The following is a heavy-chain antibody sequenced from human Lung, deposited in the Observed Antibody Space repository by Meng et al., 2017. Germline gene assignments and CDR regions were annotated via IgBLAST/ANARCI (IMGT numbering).Heavy chain of an antibody. CDR1: GCSISSYY. CDR3: ARGITGTVTVPFDH. J-gene: IGHJ4*02. Sequence: QVQLQESGPGLVKPSETLSLTCTVSGCSISSYYWSWIRQPPGKGLEWIGYIYYSGSTNYNPSLKSRVTISVDTSKNQFSLKLSSVTAADTAVYYCARGITGTVTVPFDHWGQGTLVTVSS. D-gene: IGHD1-20*01. CDR2: IYYSGST. V-gene: IGHV4-59*08.